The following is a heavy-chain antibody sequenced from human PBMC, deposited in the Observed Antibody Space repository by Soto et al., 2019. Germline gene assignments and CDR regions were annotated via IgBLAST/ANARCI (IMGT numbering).Heavy chain of an antibody. Sequence: QVQLQQWGAGLLKPSETLSLTCAVYGGSFSNYHWSWIRQPPGKGLEWIGEINPRGRTNYIPSLKSRVTISVDTSKNQVSLKLNSVIAADTAIYYCARGQWLDNSWGQGTLVTVSS. J-gene: IGHJ4*02. CDR2: INPRGRT. CDR3: ARGQWLDNS. V-gene: IGHV4-34*01. CDR1: GGSFSNYH. D-gene: IGHD6-19*01.